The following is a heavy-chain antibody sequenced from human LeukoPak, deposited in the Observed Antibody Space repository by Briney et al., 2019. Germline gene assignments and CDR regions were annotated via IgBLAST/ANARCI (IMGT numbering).Heavy chain of an antibody. Sequence: PSETLSLTCTISGDSMRSYYWSWIRQPPGKGLEWIGSIHYSGSTNYNPSLKSRVTISLDTSKNQFSLKLSSLTAADTAVYFCARGFGAANRGPSFDYWGRGTLVTVSS. CDR1: GDSMRSYY. CDR3: ARGFGAANRGPSFDY. CDR2: IHYSGST. J-gene: IGHJ4*02. D-gene: IGHD3-16*01. V-gene: IGHV4-59*01.